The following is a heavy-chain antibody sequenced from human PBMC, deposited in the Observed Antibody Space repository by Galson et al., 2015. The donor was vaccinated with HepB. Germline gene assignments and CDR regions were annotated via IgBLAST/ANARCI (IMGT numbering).Heavy chain of an antibody. V-gene: IGHV3-21*01. J-gene: IGHJ1*01. D-gene: IGHD2-2*01. CDR3: AIPPGSVPAAEYFQH. CDR1: GFTFSSYS. Sequence: SLRLSCAASGFTFSSYSMNWVRQAPGKGLEWVSSISSSSSYIYYADSVKGRFTISRDNAKNSLYLQMNSLRAEDTAVYYCAIPPGSVPAAEYFQHWGQGTLVTVSS. CDR2: ISSSSSYI.